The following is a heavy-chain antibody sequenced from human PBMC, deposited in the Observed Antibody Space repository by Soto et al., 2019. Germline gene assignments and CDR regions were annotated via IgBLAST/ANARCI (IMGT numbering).Heavy chain of an antibody. CDR2: ISGSGGST. CDR3: AKATNRAVAARPYYYYGMDV. CDR1: GFAFSSYA. D-gene: IGHD6-6*01. Sequence: PGGSLRLSCAASGFAFSSYAMSWVRQAPGKGLEWVSAISGSGGSTYYADSVKGRFTISRDNSKNTLYLQMNSLRAEDTAVYYCAKATNRAVAARPYYYYGMDVWGQGTTVTVSS. V-gene: IGHV3-23*01. J-gene: IGHJ6*02.